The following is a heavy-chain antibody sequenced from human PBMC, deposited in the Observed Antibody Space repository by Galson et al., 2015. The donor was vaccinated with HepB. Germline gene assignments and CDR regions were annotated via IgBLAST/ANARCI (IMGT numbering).Heavy chain of an antibody. D-gene: IGHD2/OR15-2a*01. CDR3: ARMMAYSTSSSGWFDT. CDR2: IDWDDDK. CDR1: GFSLNSRGMR. J-gene: IGHJ5*02. Sequence: PALVKPTQTLTLTCTFSGFSLNSRGMRASWIRQPPGKALEWLARIDWDDDKFYSTSLKTRLTISKDTSKNQGVLTMTNIDPVDTGTYYCARMMAYSTSSSGWFDTWGQGILVTVSS. V-gene: IGHV2-70*04.